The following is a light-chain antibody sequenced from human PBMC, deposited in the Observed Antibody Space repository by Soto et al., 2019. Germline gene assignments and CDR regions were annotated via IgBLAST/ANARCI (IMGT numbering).Light chain of an antibody. CDR3: QQRSNWPTWT. J-gene: IGKJ1*01. CDR1: QSVSSY. Sequence: NVLKQPPAAKSSVPGDSVTLTSKASQSVSSYLAWYQQKPGQAPRLLIYDASNRATGIPARFSGSGSGTYFTLTISSLEPEDFAVYYCQQRSNWPTWTFGQGTKVDIK. CDR2: DAS. V-gene: IGKV3-11*01.